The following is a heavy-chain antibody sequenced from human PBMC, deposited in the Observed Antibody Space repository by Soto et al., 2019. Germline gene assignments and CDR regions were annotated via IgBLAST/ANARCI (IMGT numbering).Heavy chain of an antibody. Sequence: GGSLRLSCAASGFTFSDYYMSWIRQAPGKGLEWVSYISSSSTYIDYADSVKGRFTISRDNAKNSLYLHMNSLRAEDTAVYYCARSNEDYYYYYGMDVWGQGTTVTVSS. V-gene: IGHV3-11*03. CDR3: ARSNEDYYYYYGMDV. J-gene: IGHJ6*02. CDR1: GFTFSDYY. CDR2: ISSSSTYI.